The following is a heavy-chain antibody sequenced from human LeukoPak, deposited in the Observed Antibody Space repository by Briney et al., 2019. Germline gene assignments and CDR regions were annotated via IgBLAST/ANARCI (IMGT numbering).Heavy chain of an antibody. CDR3: AKDGRRETAEFDY. CDR2: IGYDGSNK. J-gene: IGHJ4*02. CDR1: RFTFSSYG. V-gene: IGHV3-30*02. D-gene: IGHD5-24*01. Sequence: GGSLRLSCAASRFTFSSYGMHWVRQAPGKGLEWVAFIGYDGSNKYYADSVKGRFTISRDNSKDTLDLQMNSLRAEDTAVYYCAKDGRRETAEFDYWGQGTLVTVSS.